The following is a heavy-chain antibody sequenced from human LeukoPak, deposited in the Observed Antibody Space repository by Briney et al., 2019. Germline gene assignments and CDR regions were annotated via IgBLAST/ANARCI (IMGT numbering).Heavy chain of an antibody. CDR1: GGSISSSNW. V-gene: IGHV4-4*02. CDR3: ARDSLTTVTTYDAFDI. Sequence: PSGTLSLTCAVSGGSISSSNWWSWVRQPPGKGLEWIGVIYHSGSTNYNPSLKSRVTISVDKSKNQFSLKLSSVTAADTAVYYCARDSLTTVTTYDAFDIWGQGTMVTVSS. J-gene: IGHJ3*02. CDR2: IYHSGST. D-gene: IGHD4-17*01.